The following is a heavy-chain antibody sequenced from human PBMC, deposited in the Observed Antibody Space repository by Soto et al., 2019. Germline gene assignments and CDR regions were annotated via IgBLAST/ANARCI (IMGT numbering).Heavy chain of an antibody. CDR3: ARGSYDSYAGFFGMDV. CDR2: IIPFSGTV. D-gene: IGHD3-10*01. J-gene: IGHJ6*02. Sequence: ASVKVSCKTSGGSFMSQAISWVRQAPGQGPEWMGGIIPFSGTVTYTQRFQGRLTLTADEPTKTAYMELSSLRSEDTAVYYCARGSYDSYAGFFGMDVWGQGTKVTVSS. V-gene: IGHV1-69*13. CDR1: GGSFMSQA.